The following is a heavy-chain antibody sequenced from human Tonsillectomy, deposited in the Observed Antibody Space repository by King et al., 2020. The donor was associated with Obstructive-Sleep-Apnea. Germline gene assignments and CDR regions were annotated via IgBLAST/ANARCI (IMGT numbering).Heavy chain of an antibody. V-gene: IGHV4-30-4*01. Sequence: QLQESGPGLVKPSQTLSLTCTVSGGSISSGDYYWSLIRQPPGKGLEWIGYIYYSGSTYYNPSLKCLVTRSVDTSKNQFSLKLSSVTAADTAVYYCARDPNYYDSSGYSDYWGQGTLVTVSS. CDR1: GGSISSGDYY. D-gene: IGHD3-22*01. CDR2: IYYSGST. CDR3: ARDPNYYDSSGYSDY. J-gene: IGHJ4*02.